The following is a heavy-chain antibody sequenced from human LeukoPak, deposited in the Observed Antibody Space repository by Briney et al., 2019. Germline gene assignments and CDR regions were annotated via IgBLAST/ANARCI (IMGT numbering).Heavy chain of an antibody. CDR3: ARHYGLAAAAKGYYGMDV. J-gene: IGHJ6*02. D-gene: IGHD6-13*01. CDR2: MNPNSGNT. Sequence: ASVKVSCKASGGTFSSYAISWVRQAPGQGLEWMGGMNPNSGNTGYAQKFQGRVTMTTDTSTSTAYMELRSLRSDDTAMYYCARHYGLAAAAKGYYGMDVWGQGTTVTVSS. CDR1: GGTFSSYA. V-gene: IGHV1-18*01.